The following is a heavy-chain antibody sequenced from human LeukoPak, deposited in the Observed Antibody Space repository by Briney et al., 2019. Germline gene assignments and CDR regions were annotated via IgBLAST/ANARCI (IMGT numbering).Heavy chain of an antibody. Sequence: PSETLSLTRAVSGASISGSGYYWGWIRQPPGKGLEWIGNIYSSGSTYYNASLQSRVTISVDTSKNQFSLRLRSVTAADTAVYYCARVTGYMIEDYFDYWGQGTLVTVSS. CDR1: GASISGSGYY. J-gene: IGHJ4*02. D-gene: IGHD3-22*01. CDR3: ARVTGYMIEDYFDY. V-gene: IGHV4-39*07. CDR2: IYSSGST.